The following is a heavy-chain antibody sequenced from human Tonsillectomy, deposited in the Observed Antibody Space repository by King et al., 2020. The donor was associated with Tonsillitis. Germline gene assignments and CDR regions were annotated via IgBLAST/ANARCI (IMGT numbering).Heavy chain of an antibody. V-gene: IGHV1-2*02. D-gene: IGHD3-10*01. CDR3: ATGTGSSEFDY. J-gene: IGHJ4*02. CDR1: GYTFTGYY. Sequence: QVQLVESGAEVKKPGASVKVSCKASGYTFTGYYMHLVRQAPGQGLEWMGWINPNSVGTNYAQNFQGRVTMTRDTSISTAYMELSRLRSDDTAVYYCATGTGSSEFDYWGQGTLVTVSS. CDR2: INPNSVGT.